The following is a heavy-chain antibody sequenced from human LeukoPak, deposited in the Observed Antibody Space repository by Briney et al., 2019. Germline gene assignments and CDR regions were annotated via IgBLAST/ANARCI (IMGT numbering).Heavy chain of an antibody. CDR3: ARAHTYYYDSSGYYPEYYFDY. CDR1: GYTFTSYY. J-gene: IGHJ4*02. CDR2: INPSGGST. Sequence: ASVKVSCKASGYTFTSYYMHWVRQAPGQGLEWMGIINPSGGSTSYAQKFQGRVTMTRDTSTSTVYMELSSLRSEDTAVYYCARAHTYYYDSSGYYPEYYFDYWGQGTLVTVSS. V-gene: IGHV1-46*01. D-gene: IGHD3-22*01.